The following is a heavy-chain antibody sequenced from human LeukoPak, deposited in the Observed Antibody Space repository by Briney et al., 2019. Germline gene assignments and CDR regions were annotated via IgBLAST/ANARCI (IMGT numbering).Heavy chain of an antibody. CDR1: GHSLNGIS. Sequence: ASVKVSCKVSGHSLNGISMYWVRQAPGKGLECMGLFDPEDGETIYAQRFKGRLTLTGDTSTDTVYMDLSSLTPEDTAVYYCATGATIPAGFDFWGQGTLVTVSS. J-gene: IGHJ4*02. D-gene: IGHD5-24*01. V-gene: IGHV1-24*01. CDR2: FDPEDGET. CDR3: ATGATIPAGFDF.